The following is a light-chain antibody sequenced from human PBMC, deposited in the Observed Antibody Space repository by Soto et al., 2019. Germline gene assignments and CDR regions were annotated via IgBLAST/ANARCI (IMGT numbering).Light chain of an antibody. V-gene: IGKV4-1*01. CDR2: WAS. J-gene: IGKJ2*01. Sequence: DIVMTQSPDSLAVSLGERATINCKSSQSVLYSSNNKNYLAWYQQKPGQPPKLLIYWASTRESGVPDRFSGSGSGTDFTLTIISLQAEDGAVYYCQQYYRTPQNTFGQGTKLEIK. CDR1: QSVLYSSNNKNY. CDR3: QQYYRTPQNT.